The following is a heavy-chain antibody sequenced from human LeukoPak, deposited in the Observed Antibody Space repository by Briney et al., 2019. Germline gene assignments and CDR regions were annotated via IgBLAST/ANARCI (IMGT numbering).Heavy chain of an antibody. D-gene: IGHD6-13*01. CDR3: ARVGPQQQLVYSH. CDR2: ISAYDGNT. Sequence: GASVKVSCKASGYAFISYGFSWVRQAPGQGLEWMGWISAYDGNTKSIDKLQGRVTLTTDTSTNTAYLELRGLRSDDTAVYYCARVGPQQQLVYSHWGQGTLVTVSS. J-gene: IGHJ4*02. V-gene: IGHV1-18*01. CDR1: GYAFISYG.